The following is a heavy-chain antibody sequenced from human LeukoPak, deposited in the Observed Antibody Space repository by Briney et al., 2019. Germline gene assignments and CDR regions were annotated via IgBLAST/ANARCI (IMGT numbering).Heavy chain of an antibody. CDR2: IRSKAYGGTT. V-gene: IGHV3-49*04. CDR1: GFTVSSNY. D-gene: IGHD2-2*01. J-gene: IGHJ4*02. Sequence: GGSLRLSCAASGFTVSSNYMSWVRQAPGKGLEWVGFIRSKAYGGTTEYAASVKGRFTISRDDSKSIAYLQMNSLKTEDTAVYYCTRGCSSTSCPVDYWGQGTLVTVSS. CDR3: TRGCSSTSCPVDY.